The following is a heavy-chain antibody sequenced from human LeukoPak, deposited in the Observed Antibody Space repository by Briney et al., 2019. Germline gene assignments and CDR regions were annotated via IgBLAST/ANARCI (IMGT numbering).Heavy chain of an antibody. Sequence: EASVKVSCKASGYSFTGYYMNWVRQAPGQGLEWMGWINPNSGGTNYAQKFQGRVTMTRDTSISTAYMELSRLRSDDTAVFYCARGVLGSSYNFDYWGQGTLVTVSS. D-gene: IGHD2-2*01. CDR1: GYSFTGYY. V-gene: IGHV1-2*02. J-gene: IGHJ4*02. CDR3: ARGVLGSSYNFDY. CDR2: INPNSGGT.